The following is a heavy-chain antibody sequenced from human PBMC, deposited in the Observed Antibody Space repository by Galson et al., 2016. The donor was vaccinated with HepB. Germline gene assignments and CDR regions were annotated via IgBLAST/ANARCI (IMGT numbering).Heavy chain of an antibody. Sequence: SLRLSCAASGFTFSSYGMHWVRQAPGKGLEWVAVISYDGSNKYYADSVKGRFTFSRDNSKDTLYLQMNSLRAEDTAVYYCVRDGITGTTLSFDYWGQGTLVTVSS. CDR2: ISYDGSNK. J-gene: IGHJ4*02. CDR3: VRDGITGTTLSFDY. D-gene: IGHD1-20*01. V-gene: IGHV3-30*03. CDR1: GFTFSSYG.